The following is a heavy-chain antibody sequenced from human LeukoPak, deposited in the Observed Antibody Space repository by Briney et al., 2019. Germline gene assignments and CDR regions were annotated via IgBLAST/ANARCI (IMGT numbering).Heavy chain of an antibody. Sequence: QTGGSLRLSCAASGFTFSSYGMHWVRQAPGKGLEWVAVISYDGSNKYYADSVRGRFTISSDNSKNTLYLQMNSLRAEDTAVYYCAKDSYDSLPDYWGQGTLVTVSS. J-gene: IGHJ4*02. V-gene: IGHV3-30*18. CDR3: AKDSYDSLPDY. CDR2: ISYDGSNK. D-gene: IGHD3-3*01. CDR1: GFTFSSYG.